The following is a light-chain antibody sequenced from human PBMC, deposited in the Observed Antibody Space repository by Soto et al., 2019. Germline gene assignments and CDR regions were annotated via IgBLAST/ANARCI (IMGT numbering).Light chain of an antibody. CDR2: DVN. V-gene: IGLV2-11*01. J-gene: IGLJ1*01. CDR3: CSYAGSSYV. CDR1: SSDVGGYNY. Sequence: QSALTQPRSVSGSPGQSVTISCTGTSSDVGGYNYVSWYQQHPGKAPKLMIYDVNKRPSGVPDRFSGSKSGNTASLTISGLQAEDEADYYCCSYAGSSYVFGTGTKVT.